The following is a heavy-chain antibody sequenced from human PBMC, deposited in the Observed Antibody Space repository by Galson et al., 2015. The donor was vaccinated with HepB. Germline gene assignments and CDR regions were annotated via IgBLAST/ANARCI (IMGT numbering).Heavy chain of an antibody. V-gene: IGHV3-23*01. CDR1: GFTFSSYA. D-gene: IGHD3-22*01. Sequence: LRLSCAASGFTFSSYAMSWVRQAPGKGLEWVSSISGSDGSTYYADSVKGRFTISRDNSKNTLYLQMNSLRAEDTAVYYCANRYDSSGYYFYYYYYGMDVWGQGTTVTVSS. CDR3: ANRYDSSGYYFYYYYYGMDV. J-gene: IGHJ6*02. CDR2: ISGSDGST.